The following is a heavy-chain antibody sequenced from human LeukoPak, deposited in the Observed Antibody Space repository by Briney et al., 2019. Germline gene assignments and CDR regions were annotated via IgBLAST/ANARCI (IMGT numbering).Heavy chain of an antibody. V-gene: IGHV3-64D*06. CDR3: AYSSGYYH. CDR1: GFTFSSYA. D-gene: IGHD3-22*01. Sequence: GSLRLSCSASGFTFSSYAMHWVRRAPGKGLEYVSAISSNGGITYYADSVKGRFTISRDNSKNTLYLQMSSLRPEDTAVYYCAYSSGYYHWGQGTLVTVSP. CDR2: ISSNGGIT. J-gene: IGHJ5*02.